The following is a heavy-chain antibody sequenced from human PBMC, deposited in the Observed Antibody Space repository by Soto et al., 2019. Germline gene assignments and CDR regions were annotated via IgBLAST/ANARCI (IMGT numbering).Heavy chain of an antibody. CDR3: ATLTITSENAFAI. J-gene: IGHJ3*02. CDR1: GSGYSFSNYY. CDR2: VNPSGGST. D-gene: IGHD3-16*01. Sequence: QVQLVQSGAEGKKPGASVKVSCKASGSGYSFSNYYMHWVRQAPGQGLEWMGIVNPSGGSTSYAQKFHGRVTMTRDTSTSTVYMELSSLRSEDTAVYYCATLTITSENAFAIWCQGTMVTVSS. V-gene: IGHV1-46*01.